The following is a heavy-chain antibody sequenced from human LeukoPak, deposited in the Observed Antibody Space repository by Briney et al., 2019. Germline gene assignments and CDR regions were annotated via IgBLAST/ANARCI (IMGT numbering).Heavy chain of an antibody. V-gene: IGHV4-30-4*01. D-gene: IGHD3-22*01. CDR2: IYYSGTT. J-gene: IGHJ4*02. CDR1: NGSISSGDYY. Sequence: SQTLSLTCTVSNGSISSGDYYWSWIRQPPGEGLEWIAYIYYSGTTYYNPSLKGRVTISVDTSKNQFSLNLTSVTAADTAVYYCARVSSSAYYAFDYWGQGTLVTVSS. CDR3: ARVSSSAYYAFDY.